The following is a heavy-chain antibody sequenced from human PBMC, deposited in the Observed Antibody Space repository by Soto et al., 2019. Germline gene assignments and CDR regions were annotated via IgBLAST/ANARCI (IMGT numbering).Heavy chain of an antibody. D-gene: IGHD3-10*01. CDR2: IIPIFSTA. Sequence: ASVKVSCKASGGTFSNYGISWVRQAPGQGLEWMGGIIPIFSTAIYAQKFQGRVTITADESTSTAYTDLSSLRSEDTAVYFCARGSYYGSGSYYNWFDSWGQGTLVTAPQ. V-gene: IGHV1-69*13. CDR3: ARGSYYGSGSYYNWFDS. CDR1: GGTFSNYG. J-gene: IGHJ5*01.